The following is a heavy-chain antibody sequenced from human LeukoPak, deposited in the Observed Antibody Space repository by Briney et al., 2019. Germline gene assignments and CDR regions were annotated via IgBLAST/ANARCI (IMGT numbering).Heavy chain of an antibody. CDR1: GGSFSGYY. D-gene: IGHD5-24*01. J-gene: IGHJ3*02. CDR3: ARGDGSHAFDM. V-gene: IGHV4-34*01. Sequence: PSETLSLTCAVYGGSFSGYYWSWIRQPPGKGLEWIGEINHSGSTNYNPSLKSGVTISVDTSKNQFSLKHSTVTAADTAVDYCARGDGSHAFDMWGQGTMVTVSS. CDR2: INHSGST.